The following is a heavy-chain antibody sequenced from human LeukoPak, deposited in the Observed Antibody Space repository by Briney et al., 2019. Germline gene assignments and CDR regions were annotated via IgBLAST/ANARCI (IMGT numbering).Heavy chain of an antibody. D-gene: IGHD1-26*01. CDR3: ARGPGEGARDY. Sequence: LSETLCVTCAVYVGSLSGYYWSCVRPPPGKGQEWIGDINHSGSTNYNQSIKSRVTISVDTSKNQLSVKLSSVTAADTAVYYCARGPGEGARDYWGQGTLVTVSS. CDR2: INHSGST. J-gene: IGHJ4*02. V-gene: IGHV4-34*01. CDR1: VGSLSGYY.